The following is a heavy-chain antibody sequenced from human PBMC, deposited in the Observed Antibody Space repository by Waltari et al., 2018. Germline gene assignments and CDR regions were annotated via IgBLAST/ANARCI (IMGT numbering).Heavy chain of an antibody. CDR1: GFSLSTSGVG. Sequence: QITLKESGPTLVKPTQTLTLTCTFSGFSLSTSGVGVGWFRQPPGKALEWLALIYWNDDKRYSPSLKSRLTITKDTSKNQVVLTMTNMDPVDTATYYCAHEASSWYAVSLFDYWGQGTLVTVSS. D-gene: IGHD6-13*01. CDR2: IYWNDDK. CDR3: AHEASSWYAVSLFDY. J-gene: IGHJ4*02. V-gene: IGHV2-5*01.